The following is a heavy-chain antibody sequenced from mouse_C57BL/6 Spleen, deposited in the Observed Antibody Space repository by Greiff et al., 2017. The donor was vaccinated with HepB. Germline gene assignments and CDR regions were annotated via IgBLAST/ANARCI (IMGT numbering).Heavy chain of an antibody. CDR1: GYTFTSYG. CDR3: ARLTRYDYAMDY. Sequence: QVHVKQSGAELARPGASVKLSCKASGYTFTSYGISWVKQRTGQGLEWIGEIYPRSGNTYYNEKFKGKATLTADKSSSTAYMELRSLTSEDSAVYFCARLTRYDYAMDYWGQGTSVTVAS. J-gene: IGHJ4*01. D-gene: IGHD1-1*01. CDR2: IYPRSGNT. V-gene: IGHV1-81*01.